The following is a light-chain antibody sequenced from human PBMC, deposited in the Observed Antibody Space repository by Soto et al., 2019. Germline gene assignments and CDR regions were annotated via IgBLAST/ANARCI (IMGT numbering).Light chain of an antibody. Sequence: QSVLTQPRSVSGSPGQSVTISCTGTSSDVGNYNYVSWYQQHPGKAPKLLIYDVSKWPSGDRDRFSGSKSGNTASLTISGLQAEDEADYSCCSYAGNYVWVFGGGTKLTVL. CDR1: SSDVGNYNY. CDR3: CSYAGNYVWV. J-gene: IGLJ3*02. V-gene: IGLV2-11*01. CDR2: DVS.